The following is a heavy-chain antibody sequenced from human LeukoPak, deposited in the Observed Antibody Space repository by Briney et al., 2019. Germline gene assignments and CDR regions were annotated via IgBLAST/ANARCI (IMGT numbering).Heavy chain of an antibody. D-gene: IGHD3-9*01. Sequence: KPSETLSLTCTVSGGSISSSSYYWGWIRQPPGKGLEWIGSIYYSGSTYYNPSLKSRVTISVDTSKNQFSLKLSSVTAADTAVYYCARLPGVRYFDWLSPYNFYYYCYMDVWGKGTTVTISS. J-gene: IGHJ6*03. CDR1: GGSISSSSYY. CDR2: IYYSGST. V-gene: IGHV4-39*01. CDR3: ARLPGVRYFDWLSPYNFYYYCYMDV.